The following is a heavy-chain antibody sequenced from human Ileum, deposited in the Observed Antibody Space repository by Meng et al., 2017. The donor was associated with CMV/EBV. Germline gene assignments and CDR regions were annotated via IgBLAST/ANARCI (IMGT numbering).Heavy chain of an antibody. CDR3: ARNYGSGNWNFFHY. CDR2: IYTSGTT. V-gene: IGHV4-4*07. Sequence: QLPESGPGRVKTSETLSLPCYVSGGSISNYYWSWIRQPAGKGLEWIAHIYTSGTTNYNPSLKSRVTMSVDTSRNQFSLKLTSVTAADTAVYYCARNYGSGNWNFFHYWGQGTLVTVSS. J-gene: IGHJ4*02. CDR1: GGSISNYY. D-gene: IGHD3-10*01.